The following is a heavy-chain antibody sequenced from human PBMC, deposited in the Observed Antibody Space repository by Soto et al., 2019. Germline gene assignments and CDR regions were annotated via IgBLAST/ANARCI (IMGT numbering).Heavy chain of an antibody. Sequence: EVQLAESRGGLAQPGGSLRLSCAASGFTLSGYAMDWARQAPGKGLEYVSGISSNGVGTYYANSVQGRFTISRDNSKNTVYLQMGSLRPEDMAVYYCARRARPDFYYMDVWGKGTTVTVSS. J-gene: IGHJ6*03. V-gene: IGHV3-64*01. CDR3: ARRARPDFYYMDV. CDR2: ISSNGVGT. D-gene: IGHD6-6*01. CDR1: GFTLSGYA.